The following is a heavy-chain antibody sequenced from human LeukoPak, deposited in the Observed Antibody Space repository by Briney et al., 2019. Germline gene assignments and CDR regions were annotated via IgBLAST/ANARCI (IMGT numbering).Heavy chain of an antibody. V-gene: IGHV4-59*01. D-gene: IGHD3-3*01. CDR3: ARVTYFDFWTGYYFDY. CDR2: IYYTGTT. Sequence: SLTLSLTCTVSGGSMSNYYWSWIRQPPGKGLEWIGYIYYTGTTNYNPSLNSRATISADTSKNHFSLKLSSVTAADTAVYYCARVTYFDFWTGYYFDYWGQGTLVTVSS. J-gene: IGHJ4*02. CDR1: GGSMSNYY.